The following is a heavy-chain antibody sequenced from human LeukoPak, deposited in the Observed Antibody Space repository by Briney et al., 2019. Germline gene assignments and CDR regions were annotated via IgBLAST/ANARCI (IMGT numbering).Heavy chain of an antibody. CDR2: INPNSGGT. CDR3: ARGRSYGDYDD. D-gene: IGHD4-17*01. CDR1: GYTFTGYY. J-gene: IGHJ4*02. Sequence: ASVKVSCKASGYTFTGYYMHWVRQAPGQGLEWMGWINPNSGGTNYAQKFQGRVTMTRDMSTSTVYMELSSLRSEDTAVHYCARGRSYGDYDDWGQGTLVTVSS. V-gene: IGHV1-2*02.